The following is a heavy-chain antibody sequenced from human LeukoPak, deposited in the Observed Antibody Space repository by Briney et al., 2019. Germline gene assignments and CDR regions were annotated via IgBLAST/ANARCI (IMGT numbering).Heavy chain of an antibody. CDR3: AGLSGVEPAAAADY. CDR1: GYSFTSYW. CDR2: IYPGDFDT. V-gene: IGHV5-51*01. D-gene: IGHD2-2*01. Sequence: GESLKISCKGSGYSFTSYWIGWVRQMPGKGLEWMGIIYPGIIYPGDFDTRYSPSFQGQVTISADKSITTAYLQWSSLKASDTAMYYCAGLSGVEPAAAADYWGQGTLVTVSS. J-gene: IGHJ4*02.